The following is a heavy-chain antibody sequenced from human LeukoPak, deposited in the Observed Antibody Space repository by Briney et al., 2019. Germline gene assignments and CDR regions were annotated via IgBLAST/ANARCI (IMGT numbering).Heavy chain of an antibody. Sequence: ASVKVSCKASGGTFSSYAISWVRQAPGQGLEWMGRIIPIFGTANYAQKFQGRVTITTDESTSTAYMELSSLRSEDTAVYYCARAKYYYGSSGYAFDIWGQGTMVTVSS. D-gene: IGHD3-22*01. CDR3: ARAKYYYGSSGYAFDI. CDR2: IIPIFGTA. V-gene: IGHV1-69*05. J-gene: IGHJ3*02. CDR1: GGTFSSYA.